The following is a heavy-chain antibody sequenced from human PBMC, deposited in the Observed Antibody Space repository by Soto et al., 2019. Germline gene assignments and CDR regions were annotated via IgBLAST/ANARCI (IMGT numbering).Heavy chain of an antibody. CDR3: ARVRELGWLADFDY. J-gene: IGHJ4*02. Sequence: VASVKVSCKASGSTFTSYGISWVRQAPGQGLEWMGWISAYNGNTNYAQKLQGRVTMTTDTSTSTAYMELRSLRSDDTAVYYCARVRELGWLADFDYWGQGTLVTVSS. D-gene: IGHD6-19*01. CDR2: ISAYNGNT. CDR1: GSTFTSYG. V-gene: IGHV1-18*04.